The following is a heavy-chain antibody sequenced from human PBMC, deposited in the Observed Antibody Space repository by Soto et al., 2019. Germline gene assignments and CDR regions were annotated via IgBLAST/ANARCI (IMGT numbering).Heavy chain of an antibody. CDR2: IYYSGST. J-gene: IGHJ4*02. CDR3: ARGTDGYCRGGSCSDY. D-gene: IGHD2-15*01. V-gene: IGHV4-30-4*01. Sequence: QVQLQESGPGLVKPSQTLSLTCTVSGGYISSGDYYWGWIRQPPGKGLEWSEYIYYSGSTYYNPSLKSRVTIAVDTFKNHCDLKMSSVYAADTGVYYGARGTDGYCRGGSCSDYWGQGTLVTVSS. CDR1: GGYISSGDYY.